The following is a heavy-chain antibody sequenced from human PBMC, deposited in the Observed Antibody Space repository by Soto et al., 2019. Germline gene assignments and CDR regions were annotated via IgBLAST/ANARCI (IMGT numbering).Heavy chain of an antibody. J-gene: IGHJ4*02. CDR2: TYYRSKWYN. CDR1: GDSVSSNSAA. CDR3: ASGGYSSGWYILVY. Sequence: SQTLSLTCAISGDSVSSNSAAWNWIRQSPSRGLEWLGRTYYRSKWYNDYAVSVKSRITINPDTSKNQFSLQLNSVTPEDTAVYYCASGGYSSGWYILVYWGQGTLVTVSS. V-gene: IGHV6-1*01. D-gene: IGHD6-19*01.